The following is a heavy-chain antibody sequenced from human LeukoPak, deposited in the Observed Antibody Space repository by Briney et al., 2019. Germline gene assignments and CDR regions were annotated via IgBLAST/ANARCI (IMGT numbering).Heavy chain of an antibody. D-gene: IGHD3-10*01. CDR2: IKQDGSEK. Sequence: GGSLRLSCAASGFTFSSYWMSWVRQAPGKGLEWVANIKQDGSEKYYVDSVKGRFTISRDNAKNSLYLQMNSLRAEDTAVYYCAKYYYGSGSLYGNFDYWGQGTLVTVSS. CDR1: GFTFSSYW. CDR3: AKYYYGSGSLYGNFDY. J-gene: IGHJ4*02. V-gene: IGHV3-7*01.